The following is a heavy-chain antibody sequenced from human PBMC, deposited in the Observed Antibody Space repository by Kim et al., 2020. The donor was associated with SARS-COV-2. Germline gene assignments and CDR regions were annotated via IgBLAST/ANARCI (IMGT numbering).Heavy chain of an antibody. CDR2: TYYSGST. J-gene: IGHJ4*02. Sequence: SETLSLTCTVSGGSIRSNSWSWIRKPPGQGLEWIGYTYYSGSTNYNPSLTSRVTISVDTYKNKFSLKLSSVTAAATAMYYCARDRIGYCSSISCTLRFDYWGQGTLVTVSS. D-gene: IGHD2-2*01. V-gene: IGHV4-59*01. CDR1: GGSIRSNS. CDR3: ARDRIGYCSSISCTLRFDY.